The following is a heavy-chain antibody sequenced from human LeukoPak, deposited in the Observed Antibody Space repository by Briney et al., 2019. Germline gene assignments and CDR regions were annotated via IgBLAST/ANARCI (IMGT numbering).Heavy chain of an antibody. CDR3: ATLALSIVVGNFDY. J-gene: IGHJ4*02. V-gene: IGHV3-48*03. CDR2: ISSSGATI. CDR1: GFTFGDYA. Sequence: GGSLRLSCTASGFTFGDYAMSWVRQAPGKGLEWVSYISSSGATIYYADSVKGRFTISRDNAKNSLYLQMNSLRDEDTAVYYCATLALSIVVGNFDYWGQGTLVTVSS. D-gene: IGHD2-15*01.